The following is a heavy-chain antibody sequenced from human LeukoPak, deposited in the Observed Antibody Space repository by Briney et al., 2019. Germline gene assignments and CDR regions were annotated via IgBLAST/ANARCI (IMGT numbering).Heavy chain of an antibody. V-gene: IGHV3-21*01. CDR1: GFTFTAYT. D-gene: IGHD3-10*02. Sequence: GGSLRLSCAASGFTFTAYTINWVRQAPGKGLEWVSSISRSSSYIYYADSMKGRFTISRDNANNSLFLQMNSLRAEDTAVYYCAELGITMIGGVWGKGTTVTISS. CDR3: AELGITMIGGV. CDR2: ISRSSSYI. J-gene: IGHJ6*04.